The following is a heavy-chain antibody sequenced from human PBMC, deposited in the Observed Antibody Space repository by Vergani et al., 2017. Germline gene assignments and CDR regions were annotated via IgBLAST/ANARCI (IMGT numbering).Heavy chain of an antibody. V-gene: IGHV3-33*01. J-gene: IGHJ6*03. D-gene: IGHD1-26*01. CDR2: IFYDGSKK. Sequence: QVQLVESGGGVVQPGRSLRLSCTSSGFTFSTYAMHWVRQAPGKGLEWVAIIFYDGSKKYYADSVKGRFTISRDNFRNTLDLLMSSMRAEDTAIYYCVREVSYCGSTTCRNPSYVYYYHMDVWGEGTTVTVSS. CDR3: VREVSYCGSTTCRNPSYVYYYHMDV. CDR1: GFTFSTYA.